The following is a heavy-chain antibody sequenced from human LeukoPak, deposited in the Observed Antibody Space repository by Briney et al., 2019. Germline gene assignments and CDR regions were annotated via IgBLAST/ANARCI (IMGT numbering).Heavy chain of an antibody. CDR3: ARDRAYSSGYPPDY. D-gene: IGHD6-19*01. CDR2: ISAYNGNT. V-gene: IGHV1-18*01. CDR1: GYTFTSYG. J-gene: IGHJ4*02. Sequence: ASVKVSCKASGYTFTSYGISWVRQAPGQGLEWMGWISAYNGNTNYAQKLQGKVTMTTDTSTSTAYMELRSLRSDDTAVYYCARDRAYSSGYPPDYWGQGTLVTVSS.